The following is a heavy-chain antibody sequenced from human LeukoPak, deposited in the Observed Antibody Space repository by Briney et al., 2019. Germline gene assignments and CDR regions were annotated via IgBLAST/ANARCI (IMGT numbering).Heavy chain of an antibody. CDR2: ISSSSSYV. CDR3: AKDARRTSGWYFFDY. Sequence: GGSLRLSCAASGFTFSSYSMNWVRQAPGKGLEWVSSISSSSSYVYYADSVKGRSTISRDNSKNTLFLQMNSLRAEDTAVYYCAKDARRTSGWYFFDYWGQGTRVTVSS. CDR1: GFTFSSYS. V-gene: IGHV3-21*04. D-gene: IGHD6-19*01. J-gene: IGHJ4*02.